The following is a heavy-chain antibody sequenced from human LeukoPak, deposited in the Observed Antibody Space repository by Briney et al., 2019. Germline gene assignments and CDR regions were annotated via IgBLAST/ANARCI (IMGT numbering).Heavy chain of an antibody. J-gene: IGHJ4*02. CDR2: ITWNSCTI. D-gene: IGHD3-10*01. V-gene: IGHV3-9*01. CDR1: GFTFNDYA. Sequence: PGRSLRLSCAASGFTFNDYAMNWVRQAPGKGLEWVSGITWNSCTIRYADSVKGRFTISRDNAKNSLYLQMNSLRAEDTALYYCAKDLGNAFYYGRLDYGGQGILVTVSS. CDR3: AKDLGNAFYYGRLDY.